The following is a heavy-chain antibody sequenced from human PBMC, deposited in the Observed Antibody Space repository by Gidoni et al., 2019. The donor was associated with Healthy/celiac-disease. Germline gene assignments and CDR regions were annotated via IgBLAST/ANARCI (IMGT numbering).Heavy chain of an antibody. J-gene: IGHJ4*02. CDR2: IKHSGST. V-gene: IGHV4-34*01. Sequence: VQLQPWAAGLLTPSATLSHTCAVYGGSFSGYYWSWIRQPPGKGLEWIGEIKHSGSTNYNPYLKSRVTISVDTSKNQCSLKLSSGTAADTAVYYCARGLRSLRVLSDLDYWGQGTLVTVSS. CDR1: GGSFSGYY. CDR3: ARGLRSLRVLSDLDY. D-gene: IGHD3-3*01.